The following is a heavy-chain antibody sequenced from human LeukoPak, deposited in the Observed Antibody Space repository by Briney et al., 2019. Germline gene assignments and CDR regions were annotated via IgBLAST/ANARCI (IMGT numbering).Heavy chain of an antibody. CDR2: ISSSSSTI. D-gene: IGHD4-17*01. Sequence: GGSLRLSCAASGFTFSSYSMNWVRQAPGKGLEWVSHISSSSSTIYYADSVKGRFTISRDKAKNSLYLQMNSLRAEDTAVYYCARGGTTVTPVEPYYFDYWGQGTLVTVSS. V-gene: IGHV3-48*01. CDR3: ARGGTTVTPVEPYYFDY. J-gene: IGHJ4*02. CDR1: GFTFSSYS.